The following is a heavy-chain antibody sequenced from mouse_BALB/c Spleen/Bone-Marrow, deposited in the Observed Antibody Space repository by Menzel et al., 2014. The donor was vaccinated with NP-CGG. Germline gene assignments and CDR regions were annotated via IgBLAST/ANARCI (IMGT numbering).Heavy chain of an antibody. J-gene: IGHJ3*01. CDR3: ARSPLDRPFAY. V-gene: IGHV3-6*02. Sequence: ESGPGLVKPSQSLSLTCSVTGYSITSGYYWNWIRQFPGNKLEWMGYISYDGGNNYNPSLKNRVSITRDTSKNQFFLKLNSVTTEDTATYYCARSPLDRPFAYWGQGTLVTVSA. CDR2: ISYDGGN. D-gene: IGHD2-14*01. CDR1: GYSITSGYY.